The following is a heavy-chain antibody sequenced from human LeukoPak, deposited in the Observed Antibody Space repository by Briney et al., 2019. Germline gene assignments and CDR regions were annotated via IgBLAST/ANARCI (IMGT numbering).Heavy chain of an antibody. D-gene: IGHD3-22*01. J-gene: IGHJ4*02. CDR1: GYSFTSYW. Sequence: GESLKISCKGSGYSFTSYWIGWVRQKPGKGLEWMGIIFPGDSDTRYSPSFQGQVTISADKSISTAYLQWSSLKASDTAMYYCARRLNYDRRAYYCLDYWGQGTLVTVSS. CDR2: IFPGDSDT. CDR3: ARRLNYDRRAYYCLDY. V-gene: IGHV5-51*01.